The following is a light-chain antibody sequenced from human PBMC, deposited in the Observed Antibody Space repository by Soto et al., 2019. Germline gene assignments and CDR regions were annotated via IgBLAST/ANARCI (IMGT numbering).Light chain of an antibody. CDR1: SSNIGAGYD. CDR3: QSYDSILSGVV. Sequence: QSVLTQPPSVSGAPGQRVTISCTGSSSNIGAGYDVHWYQQLPGTAPKLLIYGNSNRPSGVPDRFSCSKSGTSASLAITGLQAEDEADYDCQSYDSILSGVVFGGGTKVTVL. V-gene: IGLV1-40*01. J-gene: IGLJ2*01. CDR2: GNS.